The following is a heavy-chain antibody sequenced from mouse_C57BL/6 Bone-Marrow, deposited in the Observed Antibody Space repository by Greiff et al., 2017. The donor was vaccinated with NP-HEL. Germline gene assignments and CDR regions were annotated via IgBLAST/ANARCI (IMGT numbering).Heavy chain of an antibody. CDR3: ARELWLETYYFDY. CDR1: GFTFSDYG. CDR2: ISSGSSTI. J-gene: IGHJ2*01. D-gene: IGHD2-2*01. V-gene: IGHV5-17*01. Sequence: EVKLVESGGGLVKPGGSLKLSCAASGFTFSDYGMHWVRQAPEKGLEWVAYISSGSSTIYYADTVKGRFTISSDNAKNTLFLQMTSLRSEDTAMYYCARELWLETYYFDYWGQGTTLTVSS.